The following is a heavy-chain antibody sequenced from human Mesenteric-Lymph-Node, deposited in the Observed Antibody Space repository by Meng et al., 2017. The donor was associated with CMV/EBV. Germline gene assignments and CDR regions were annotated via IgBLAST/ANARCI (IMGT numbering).Heavy chain of an antibody. CDR3: ASAPRGLAEYFQH. V-gene: IGHV1-2*02. CDR2: INPNSGGT. CDR1: GYTFTCYD. J-gene: IGHJ1*01. Sequence: KYSGYTFTCYDMHWVQQAPGQGLEWMGWINPNSGGTSYAKKFQGRVTMTRDTSISTAYMELSRLRSDDTAVYYCASAPRGLAEYFQHWGQGTLVTVSS.